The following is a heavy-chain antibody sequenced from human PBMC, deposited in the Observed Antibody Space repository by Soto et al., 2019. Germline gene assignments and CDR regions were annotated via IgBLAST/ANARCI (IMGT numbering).Heavy chain of an antibody. Sequence: QVQLVESGGGVVQPGRSLRLSCAASGFTFSSYGMHWVRQAPGKGLEWVAVIWYDGSNKYYADSVKGRFTISRDNSKNTLYLQMNSLRAEDTAVYYCARDPTRVDIVATIKYYSYYGMDVWGQGTTVTVSS. CDR3: ARDPTRVDIVATIKYYSYYGMDV. CDR2: IWYDGSNK. CDR1: GFTFSSYG. V-gene: IGHV3-33*01. J-gene: IGHJ6*02. D-gene: IGHD5-12*01.